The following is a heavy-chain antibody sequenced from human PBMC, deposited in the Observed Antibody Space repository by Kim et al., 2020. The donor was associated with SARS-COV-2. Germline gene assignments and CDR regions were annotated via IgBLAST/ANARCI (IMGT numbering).Heavy chain of an antibody. J-gene: IGHJ4*02. CDR3: VRDPYSDIYVEDYYFDY. V-gene: IGHV3-64D*06. D-gene: IGHD2-15*01. Sequence: SVKGRLTISRDDFKNTLYLQMSRLRVEDTAVYYCVRDPYSDIYVEDYYFDYWGQGALVTVSS.